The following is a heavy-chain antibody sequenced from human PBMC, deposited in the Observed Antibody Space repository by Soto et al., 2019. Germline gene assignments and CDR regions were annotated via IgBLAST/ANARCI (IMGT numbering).Heavy chain of an antibody. D-gene: IGHD3-3*01. CDR1: GGSISTSGYS. J-gene: IGHJ6*02. V-gene: IGHV4-30-2*01. CDR2: IYQTGRT. CDR3: AREMTIFGVAPGGGVDV. Sequence: QLQLQESGSGLVQPSQTLSLTCTASGGSISTSGYSWTWIRQPPGGGLEWIGSIYQTGRTYVIPSLKSRVTMSLDKSKNQFSLNLPSVTAADTALYYCAREMTIFGVAPGGGVDVWGQGTTVTVSS.